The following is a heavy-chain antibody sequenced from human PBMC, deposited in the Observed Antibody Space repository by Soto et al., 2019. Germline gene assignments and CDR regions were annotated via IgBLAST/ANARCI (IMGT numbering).Heavy chain of an antibody. J-gene: IGHJ4*02. CDR1: GFTFSTYA. CDR3: AKHFVNGEVDY. Sequence: VGSLRLSCAASGFTFSTYAMSWVRQPPGKGLEWVSIVSDGGSDAFYADSVKGRFAISRDNSKNTLYLQMNSLTAEDTAVYYCAKHFVNGEVDYWGQGTPVTVSS. D-gene: IGHD3-10*01. V-gene: IGHV3-23*01. CDR2: VSDGGSDA.